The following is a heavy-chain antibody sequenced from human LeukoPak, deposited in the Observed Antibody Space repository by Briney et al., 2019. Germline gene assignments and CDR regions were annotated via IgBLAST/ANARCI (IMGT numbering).Heavy chain of an antibody. D-gene: IGHD1-26*01. V-gene: IGHV1-8*01. CDR3: TRGSLSGSSRDY. J-gene: IGHJ4*02. CDR2: MNPNTGDT. Sequence: GASVKVSCKTSGYTFTGYDISWVRQATGQGLEWMGWMNPNTGDTGYAQKFQGRVTMTRKTAIDTAYMELSGLGSEDTAVYYCTRGSLSGSSRDYWGQGTLVTVSS. CDR1: GYTFTGYD.